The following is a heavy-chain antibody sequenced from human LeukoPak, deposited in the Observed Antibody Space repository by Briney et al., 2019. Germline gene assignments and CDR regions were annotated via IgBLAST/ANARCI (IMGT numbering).Heavy chain of an antibody. J-gene: IGHJ3*02. CDR1: SGSFSGYY. CDR2: INHSGST. D-gene: IGHD2-21*01. V-gene: IGHV4-34*01. CDR3: AREGVVGNCRRAFDI. Sequence: SETLSLTCAVYSGSFSGYYWSWIRQPPGKGLEWIGEINHSGSTNYNPSLKSRVTISVDTSKNQFSLKLSSVTAADTAVYYCAREGVVGNCRRAFDIWGQGTMVTVSS.